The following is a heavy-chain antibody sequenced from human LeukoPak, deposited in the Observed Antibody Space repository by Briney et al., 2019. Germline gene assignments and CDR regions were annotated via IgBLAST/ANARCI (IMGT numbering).Heavy chain of an antibody. CDR1: GESLSGYY. J-gene: IGHJ4*02. Sequence: PSETLSLTCAVYGESLSGYYWTWIRQSPGKGLEWIGEINHSGSTNYNPSLKSRVTISVDTSKNQFSLKLSSVTAADTAVYYCARHRRYFALDYWGQGTLVTVSS. D-gene: IGHD3-9*01. V-gene: IGHV4-34*01. CDR3: ARHRRYFALDY. CDR2: INHSGST.